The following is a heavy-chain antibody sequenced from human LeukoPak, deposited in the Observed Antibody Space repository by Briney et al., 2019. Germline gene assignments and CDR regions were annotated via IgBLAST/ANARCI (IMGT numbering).Heavy chain of an antibody. Sequence: GGSLRLSCAASEFIVSINYMTWVRQAPGKGLEWVSLIYSRGDTKYADSVKGRFTISRDNAKNSLYLQMNSLRAEDTALYYCARGITILGVVIYYFDYWGQGTLVTVSS. J-gene: IGHJ4*02. V-gene: IGHV3-53*01. D-gene: IGHD3-3*01. CDR3: ARGITILGVVIYYFDY. CDR2: IYSRGDT. CDR1: EFIVSINY.